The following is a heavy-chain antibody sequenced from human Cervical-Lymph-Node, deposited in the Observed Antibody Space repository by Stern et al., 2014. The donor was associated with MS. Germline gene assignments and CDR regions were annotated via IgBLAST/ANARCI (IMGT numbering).Heavy chain of an antibody. D-gene: IGHD5-24*01. Sequence: QVQLVQSGAEVKKPGASMKISCEVSGHTLTGLSMHWVRQAPVKGFERMGGFDLVDNRPLYAEEFQGRVTMTQDTSSDTAYLELSSLTFEDTAIYYCTTDLRGFNYWFFDLWGRGTLVTVSS. J-gene: IGHJ2*01. CDR1: GHTLTGLS. V-gene: IGHV1-24*01. CDR3: TTDLRGFNYWFFDL. CDR2: FDLVDNRP.